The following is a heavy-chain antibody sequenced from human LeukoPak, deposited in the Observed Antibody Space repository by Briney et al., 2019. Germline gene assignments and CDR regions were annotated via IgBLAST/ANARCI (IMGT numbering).Heavy chain of an antibody. CDR2: IKKDGSEK. Sequence: GGSLRLSCAASGFTFSSYWMSWVRQAPGKGLEWVANIKKDGSEKYYVDSVKGRFTISRDNAKNSLYLQMNSLRAEDTAVYYCARTLYSGSYGFWGQGTLVTVSS. D-gene: IGHD1-26*01. CDR3: ARTLYSGSYGF. J-gene: IGHJ4*02. V-gene: IGHV3-7*01. CDR1: GFTFSSYW.